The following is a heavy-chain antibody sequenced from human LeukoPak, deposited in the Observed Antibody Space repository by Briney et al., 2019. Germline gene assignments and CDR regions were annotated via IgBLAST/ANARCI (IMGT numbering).Heavy chain of an antibody. D-gene: IGHD5-18*01. V-gene: IGHV4-34*01. CDR2: INHSGST. CDR3: AKSSYSIFDY. CDR1: GFSFSSYN. J-gene: IGHJ4*02. Sequence: GSLRLSCAASGFSFSSYNMNWVRQPPGKGLEWIGEINHSGSTNYNPSLKSRVTISVDTSKNQFSLKLSSVTAADTAVYYCAKSSYSIFDYWGQGTLVTVSS.